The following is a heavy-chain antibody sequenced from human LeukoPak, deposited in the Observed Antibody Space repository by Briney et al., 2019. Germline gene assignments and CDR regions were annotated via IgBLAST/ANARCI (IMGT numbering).Heavy chain of an antibody. CDR1: GFTFSSYS. Sequence: PGGSLRLSCAASGFTFSSYSMNWVRQAPGKGLEWVSSISSSSSYIYYADSVKGRFTISRDNAKNSLYLQMNSLRAEDTAVYYCARGPEGPEGYFDYWGQGTLVTVSS. CDR2: ISSSSSYI. J-gene: IGHJ4*02. CDR3: ARGPEGPEGYFDY. V-gene: IGHV3-21*01. D-gene: IGHD1-14*01.